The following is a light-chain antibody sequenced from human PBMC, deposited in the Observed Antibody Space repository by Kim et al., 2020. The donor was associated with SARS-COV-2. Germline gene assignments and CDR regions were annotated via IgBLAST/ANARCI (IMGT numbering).Light chain of an antibody. Sequence: DIQVTQSPSTLSASVGDRVTITCRASQSISTWLAWYQQKPGKPPKLLIYKASTSESGVPSRFSGSGSGTEFTLTISSLQPDDFATSYCQQCKTYPYTFGQGPRLEI. CDR3: QQCKTYPYT. CDR1: QSISTW. V-gene: IGKV1-5*03. CDR2: KAS. J-gene: IGKJ2*01.